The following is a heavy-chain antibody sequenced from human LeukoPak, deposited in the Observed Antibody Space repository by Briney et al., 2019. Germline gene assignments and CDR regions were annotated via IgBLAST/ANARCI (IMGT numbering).Heavy chain of an antibody. CDR1: GYTFTGYY. D-gene: IGHD6-13*01. Sequence: GASVKVSCKASGYTFTGYYMHWVQQAPGKGLEWMGRVDPEDGETIYAEKFQGRVTITADTSTDTAYMELSSLRSEDTAVYYCARGMGTGYSSSPYAAFDIWGQGTMVTVSS. CDR2: VDPEDGET. V-gene: IGHV1-69-2*01. J-gene: IGHJ3*02. CDR3: ARGMGTGYSSSPYAAFDI.